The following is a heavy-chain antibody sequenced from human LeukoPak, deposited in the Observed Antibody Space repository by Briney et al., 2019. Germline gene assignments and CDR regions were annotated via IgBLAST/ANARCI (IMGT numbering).Heavy chain of an antibody. Sequence: GGSLRLSCAASGFTFSSYWMTWVRQAPGKGLEWVANIKQDGCERNYVDSVKGRSTISRDNAKNSLYLQMNTLRDEDTAVYYCATGAGCGYWGQGTLVTVSS. J-gene: IGHJ4*02. CDR1: GFTFSSYW. D-gene: IGHD6-19*01. CDR2: IKQDGCER. CDR3: ATGAGCGY. V-gene: IGHV3-7*03.